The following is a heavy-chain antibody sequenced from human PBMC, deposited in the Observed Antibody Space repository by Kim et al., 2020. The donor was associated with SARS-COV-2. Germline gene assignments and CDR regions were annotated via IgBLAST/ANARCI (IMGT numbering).Heavy chain of an antibody. Sequence: GGSLRLSCAASGFTFSSYGMHWVRQAPGKGLEWVAVISYDGSNKYYADSVKGRFTISRDNSKNTLYLQMNSLRAEDTAVYYCASRDDEEWLPFDYWGQGT. J-gene: IGHJ4*02. CDR2: ISYDGSNK. CDR1: GFTFSSYG. V-gene: IGHV3-33*05. D-gene: IGHD5-12*01. CDR3: ASRDDEEWLPFDY.